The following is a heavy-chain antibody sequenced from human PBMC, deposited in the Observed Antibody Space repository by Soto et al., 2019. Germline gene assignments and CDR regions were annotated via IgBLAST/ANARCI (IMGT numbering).Heavy chain of an antibody. CDR3: ANECGGDCYSSEYFHH. J-gene: IGHJ1*01. Sequence: SVKVACESSGGPFSSYAISLVRQAPGQGLEWMGEIIPIFGTANYAQKFQGRVTITADESTSTAYMELRSLRSEDTAVYYCANECGGDCYSSEYFHHWGQGTLVTVSS. CDR1: GGPFSSYA. CDR2: IIPIFGTA. D-gene: IGHD2-21*02. V-gene: IGHV1-69*13.